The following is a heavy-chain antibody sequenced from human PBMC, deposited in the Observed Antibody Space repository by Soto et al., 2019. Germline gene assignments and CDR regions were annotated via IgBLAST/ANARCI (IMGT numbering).Heavy chain of an antibody. CDR3: ARAHAPTLPFD. V-gene: IGHV4-59*01. CDR2: IFHSGNA. D-gene: IGHD2-15*01. CDR1: GGSIRNVY. J-gene: IGHJ4*01. Sequence: SETLSLTCTVSGGSIRNVYWSWIRQAPGKGLEWIGFIFHSGNAKYNPSLKSRVTISVDTSKNQFSLSLDSVTAADTAVYFCARAHAPTLPFD.